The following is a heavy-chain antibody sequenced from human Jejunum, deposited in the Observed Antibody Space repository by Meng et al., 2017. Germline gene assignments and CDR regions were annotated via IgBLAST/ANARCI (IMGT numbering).Heavy chain of an antibody. CDR2: TCYDGSKT. D-gene: IGHD3-10*01. CDR1: GFTFRNDG. J-gene: IGHJ4*02. V-gene: IGHV3-33*01. CDR3: ARYRSGSSDY. Sequence: VVSGGGGFQPVTCLRCPCGAFGFTFRNDGMHGVRQAPGKGLGWVGVTCYDGSKTYYAYSVKGRFRISRDNSKNTLYLQMNSLIAEDTAVYYCARYRSGSSDYWGPGTLVTVS.